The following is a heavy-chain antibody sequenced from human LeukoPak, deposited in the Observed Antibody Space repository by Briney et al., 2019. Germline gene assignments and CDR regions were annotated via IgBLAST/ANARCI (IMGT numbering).Heavy chain of an antibody. J-gene: IGHJ4*02. CDR3: AREYSGYGVDY. D-gene: IGHD5-12*01. Sequence: KPGGSLRLSCAGSGFTFSSYRMNWVRQAPGKGLEWVSSISSSSSYIYYADSVKGRFTISRDNAKSSLYLQMNSLRAEDTAVYYCAREYSGYGVDYWGQGTLVTVSS. CDR1: GFTFSSYR. CDR2: ISSSSSYI. V-gene: IGHV3-21*01.